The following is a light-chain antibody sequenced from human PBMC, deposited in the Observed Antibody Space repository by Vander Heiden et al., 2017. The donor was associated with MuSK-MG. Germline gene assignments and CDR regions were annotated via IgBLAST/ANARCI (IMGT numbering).Light chain of an antibody. CDR3: QQRDNWPVT. CDR1: ESMSTF. J-gene: IGKJ4*01. Sequence: IVLTQSPATLYLSPGESATLSCRASESMSTFLGWYQQKQRQAPRLLIYDASKRATGIPARFSGSGSGTDFTLTISSLEPEDCAVYYCQQRDNWPVTFGGGTKVEIK. V-gene: IGKV3-11*01. CDR2: DAS.